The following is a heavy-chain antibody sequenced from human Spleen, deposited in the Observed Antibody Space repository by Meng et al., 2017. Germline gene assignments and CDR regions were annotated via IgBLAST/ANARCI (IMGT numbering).Heavy chain of an antibody. J-gene: IGHJ5*02. V-gene: IGHV1-69*13. D-gene: IGHD3-10*01. CDR1: GATFNSYG. CDR3: ARERVMVRGLNWFDP. Sequence: SVKVSCKTSGATFNSYGISWVRQAPGQGLEWMGGIIPIFGTANYAQKFQGRVTITADESTSTVYMELSSLRSEDTAVYYCARERVMVRGLNWFDPWGQGTLVTVSS. CDR2: IIPIFGTA.